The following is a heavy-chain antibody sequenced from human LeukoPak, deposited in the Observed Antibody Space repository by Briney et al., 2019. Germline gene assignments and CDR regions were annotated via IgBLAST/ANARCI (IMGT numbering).Heavy chain of an antibody. CDR2: IKQDGSEK. D-gene: IGHD3-10*01. Sequence: PGGSLRLSCAASGFTFSSYWMSWVRQAPGKGLEWVANIKQDGSEKYYVDSVKGRFTISRDNAKNSLYLQMNSLRAEDTAVYYCARDPRTNMVRGVFPRWFDPWGQGTLVTVSS. V-gene: IGHV3-7*01. CDR3: ARDPRTNMVRGVFPRWFDP. CDR1: GFTFSSYW. J-gene: IGHJ5*02.